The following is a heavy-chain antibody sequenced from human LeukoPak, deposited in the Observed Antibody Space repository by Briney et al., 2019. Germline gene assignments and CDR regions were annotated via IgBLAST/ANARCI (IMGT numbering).Heavy chain of an antibody. CDR3: AKEAGRSYCSSTSCRDAFDI. CDR1: GFTFSSYS. Sequence: GGSLRLSCAASGFTFSSYSMNWVRQAPGKGLEWVSSITSSSSYIYYADSVKGRFTISRDNAKNSLYLQMNSLRAEDMALYYCAKEAGRSYCSSTSCRDAFDIWGQGTMVAVSS. D-gene: IGHD2-2*01. CDR2: ITSSSSYI. J-gene: IGHJ3*02. V-gene: IGHV3-21*04.